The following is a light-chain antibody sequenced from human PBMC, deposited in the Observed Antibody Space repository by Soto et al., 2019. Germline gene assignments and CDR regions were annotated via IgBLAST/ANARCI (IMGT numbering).Light chain of an antibody. CDR1: QTISSW. J-gene: IGKJ4*01. Sequence: DIQMTQSPSTLSASVGDRVTITCRASQTISSWLAWYQQKPGKAPKLLIYAASTLQSGVPSGFSGSGFGTDFTLTISSLQAEDFASYYCQQLRSYPSTFGGGTKVDIK. CDR2: AAS. V-gene: IGKV1-5*01. CDR3: QQLRSYPST.